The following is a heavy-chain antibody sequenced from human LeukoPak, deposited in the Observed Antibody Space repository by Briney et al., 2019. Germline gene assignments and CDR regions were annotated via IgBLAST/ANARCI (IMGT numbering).Heavy chain of an antibody. CDR2: IYYSGST. J-gene: IGHJ3*02. CDR3: AVVAAYDDAFDI. D-gene: IGHD2-15*01. Sequence: SGTLSLTCTVSGGSISSGGYYWSWIRQHPGKGLEWIGYIYYSGSTYYNPSLKSRVTISVDTSKNQFSLKLSSVTAADTAVYYCAVVAAYDDAFDIWGQGTMVTVSS. V-gene: IGHV4-31*03. CDR1: GGSISSGGYY.